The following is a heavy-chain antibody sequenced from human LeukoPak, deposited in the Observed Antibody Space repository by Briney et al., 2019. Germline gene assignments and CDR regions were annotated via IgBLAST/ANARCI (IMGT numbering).Heavy chain of an antibody. D-gene: IGHD6-25*01. J-gene: IGHJ4*02. CDR1: GFTFSSYE. V-gene: IGHV3-48*03. CDR3: ARQGGRLHRDY. CDR2: ISSSGSTI. Sequence: PGGSLRLSCAASGFTFSSYEMNWVRQAPGKGLEWVSYISSSGSTIYYADSVKGRFPISRDNAKTSLYLQMNRLRAEDTAVYYCARQGGRLHRDYWGQGTLVTVSS.